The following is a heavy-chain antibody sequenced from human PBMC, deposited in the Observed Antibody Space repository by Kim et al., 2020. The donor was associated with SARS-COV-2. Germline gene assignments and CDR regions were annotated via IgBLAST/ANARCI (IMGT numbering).Heavy chain of an antibody. CDR3: ARGPSPEMATDRTIKFDY. J-gene: IGHJ4*02. V-gene: IGHV4-34*01. D-gene: IGHD5-12*01. CDR1: GGSFSGYY. Sequence: SETLSLTCGVYGGSFSGYYWSWIRQPPGKGLEWIGEINHSGSTNYNPSLKSRVTISVDTSKNQFSLKLSSVTAADTAVYYCARGPSPEMATDRTIKFDYWGQGTLVTVSS. CDR2: INHSGST.